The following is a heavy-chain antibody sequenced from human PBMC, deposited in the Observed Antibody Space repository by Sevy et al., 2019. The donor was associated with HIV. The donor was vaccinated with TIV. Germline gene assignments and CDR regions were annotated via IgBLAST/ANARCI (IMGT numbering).Heavy chain of an antibody. CDR2: ISSSSSTI. CDR1: GFTFSSYS. D-gene: IGHD6-19*01. Sequence: GGSLRLSCAASGFTFSSYSMNWVRQAPGKGLEWVSYISSSSSTIYYADSVKGRFTISRDNAKNSLYLQMNSLRDEDXXXXXXXXXSXSXXSSGXFNYYYGMDVWGQGTTVTVSS. J-gene: IGHJ6*02. CDR3: XXXSXSXXSSGXFNYYYGMDV. V-gene: IGHV3-48*02.